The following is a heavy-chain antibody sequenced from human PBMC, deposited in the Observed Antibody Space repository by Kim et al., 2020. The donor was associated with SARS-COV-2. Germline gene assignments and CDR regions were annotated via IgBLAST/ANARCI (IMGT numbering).Heavy chain of an antibody. CDR1: GYTFTSYD. Sequence: ASVKVSCKPSGYTFTSYDINWVRQATGQGLEWMGWMNPNSGNTGYAQKFQGRVTMTRNTSISTAYMELSSLRSEDTAMYYCARVALTGYSPVDYWGQGTLVTVSS. J-gene: IGHJ4*02. CDR3: ARVALTGYSPVDY. V-gene: IGHV1-8*01. D-gene: IGHD3-9*01. CDR2: MNPNSGNT.